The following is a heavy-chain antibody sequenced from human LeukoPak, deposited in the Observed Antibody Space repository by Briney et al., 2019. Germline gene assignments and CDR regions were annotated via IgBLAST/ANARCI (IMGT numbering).Heavy chain of an antibody. Sequence: ASVKVSCKASGYTFTTYNINWVRQAPGQGLEWMGWISGYNGNTNYAQKLQGRVTMTTDTSTSTAYMELRSLKSEDTAVYYCARAIRGGTAGDYWGQGTMVTVSS. CDR1: GYTFTTYN. D-gene: IGHD3-16*01. J-gene: IGHJ4*02. V-gene: IGHV1-18*01. CDR3: ARAIRGGTAGDY. CDR2: ISGYNGNT.